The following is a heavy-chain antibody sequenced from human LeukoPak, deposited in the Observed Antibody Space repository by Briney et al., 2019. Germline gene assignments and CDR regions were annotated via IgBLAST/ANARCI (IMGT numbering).Heavy chain of an antibody. Sequence: SETLSLTCTVSGGSISGSTYHWGWIRQPPGKGLEWIGRIYSSGSTNYNPSLKSRVTMSIDTSKNQFSLKLSSVTAADTAVYYCARGSRHVSPSNYYYYYMDVWGKGTTVTVSS. CDR1: GGSISGSTYH. J-gene: IGHJ6*03. V-gene: IGHV4-61*05. CDR2: IYSSGST. CDR3: ARGSRHVSPSNYYYYYMDV.